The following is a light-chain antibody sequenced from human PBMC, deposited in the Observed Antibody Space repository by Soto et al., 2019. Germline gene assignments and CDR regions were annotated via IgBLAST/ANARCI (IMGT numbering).Light chain of an antibody. Sequence: IVLTQSPGTLSLSPGEGATLSCRASQSLTNYLAWYQHKPGQAPRLLIYGASSRATGIPDRFSGGGSGTDFTLTISRLEPEDFAVYYCQQYGSTPRTFGQGTKVEMK. V-gene: IGKV3-20*01. CDR3: QQYGSTPRT. CDR1: QSLTNY. CDR2: GAS. J-gene: IGKJ1*01.